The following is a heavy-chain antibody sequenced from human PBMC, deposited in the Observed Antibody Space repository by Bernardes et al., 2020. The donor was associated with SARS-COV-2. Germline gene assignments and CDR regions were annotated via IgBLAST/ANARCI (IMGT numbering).Heavy chain of an antibody. D-gene: IGHD2-21*02. Sequence: SETLSLTCAVYGGSFNDYYWTWVRQSPGRGLEWIGEIHHCGITTYNPSFESRVVMSVDTSKNQFSLRLTSVIAADSAVYYCARGAVVVTTKTFDYWGQGTLVTVSS. CDR1: GGSFNDYY. CDR3: ARGAVVVTTKTFDY. V-gene: IGHV4-34*01. CDR2: IHHCGIT. J-gene: IGHJ4*02.